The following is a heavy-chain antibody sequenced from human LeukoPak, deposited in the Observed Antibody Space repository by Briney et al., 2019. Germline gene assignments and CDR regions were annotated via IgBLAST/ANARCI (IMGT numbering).Heavy chain of an antibody. CDR2: IYPGDSDT. V-gene: IGHV5-51*01. Sequence: GESLKISCKGSGYSFTSYWIGWVRQMPGKGLEWMGIIYPGDSDTRYSPSFQGQVTISADKSISTAYLQWSSLKASDTAMYYCARLDSYYPSLGWFDPWGQGTLVTVSS. J-gene: IGHJ5*02. CDR1: GYSFTSYW. D-gene: IGHD4-11*01. CDR3: ARLDSYYPSLGWFDP.